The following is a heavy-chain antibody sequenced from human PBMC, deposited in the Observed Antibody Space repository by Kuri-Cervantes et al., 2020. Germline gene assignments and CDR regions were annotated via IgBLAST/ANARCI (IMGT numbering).Heavy chain of an antibody. CDR2: ISYDGSNK. CDR1: GFTFSSYG. D-gene: IGHD1-26*01. Sequence: GGSLRLSCAASGFTFSSYGMHWVRQAPGKGLEWVAVISYDGSNKYYADSAKGRFTISRDNSKNTLYLQMNSLRAEDTAVYYCARDGSVGADYYYYGMDVWGQGTTVTVSS. CDR3: ARDGSVGADYYYYGMDV. J-gene: IGHJ6*02. V-gene: IGHV3-30*03.